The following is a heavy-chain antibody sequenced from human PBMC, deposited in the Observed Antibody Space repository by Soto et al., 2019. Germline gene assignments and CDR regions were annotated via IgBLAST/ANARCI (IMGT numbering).Heavy chain of an antibody. CDR3: AHSDRYDFWSGYFADPNWFDP. D-gene: IGHD3-3*01. V-gene: IGHV2-5*01. CDR2: IYWNDDK. CDR1: GFSLSTSGVG. J-gene: IGHJ5*02. Sequence: QITLKESGPTLVKPTQTLTLTCTFSGFSLSTSGVGVGWIRQPPGKALEWLALIYWNDDKRYSPSLKSRLTITKDTSKNQVVLTMTNMDPVDTATYYCAHSDRYDFWSGYFADPNWFDPWGQGTLVTVSS.